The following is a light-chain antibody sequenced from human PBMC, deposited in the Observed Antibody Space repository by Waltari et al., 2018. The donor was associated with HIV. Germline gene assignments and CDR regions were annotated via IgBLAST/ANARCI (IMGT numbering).Light chain of an antibody. CDR2: DNS. J-gene: IGLJ2*01. CDR1: NIGSKS. Sequence: SYVLTQPPSVSVAPGQTARITCGGNNIGSKSVHWYQQKPGQAPVLVVYDNSDRPSGIPERFSGANSGNTATLTISRVEAGDEADFHCQVWDSSSDHVVFGGGTKLTVL. V-gene: IGLV3-21*02. CDR3: QVWDSSSDHVV.